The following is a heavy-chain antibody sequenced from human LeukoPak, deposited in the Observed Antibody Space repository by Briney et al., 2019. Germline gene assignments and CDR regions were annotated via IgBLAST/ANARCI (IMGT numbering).Heavy chain of an antibody. CDR1: GFTFSSYA. V-gene: IGHV3-30-3*01. J-gene: IGHJ4*01. CDR3: ARDGQGWLMSIGYYSFDY. D-gene: IGHD2-15*01. Sequence: PGGSLRLSCAASGFTFSSYAMHWVRQAPGKGLEWVAVISYDGSNKYYADSVKGRFTISRDNSKNTLYPQMNSLRAEDTAVYYCARDGQGWLMSIGYYSFDYWGHGTLVTVSS. CDR2: ISYDGSNK.